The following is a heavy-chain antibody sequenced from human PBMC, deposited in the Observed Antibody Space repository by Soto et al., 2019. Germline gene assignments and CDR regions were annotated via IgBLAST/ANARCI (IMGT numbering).Heavy chain of an antibody. CDR3: ARADCSGGSCYSCDN. CDR2: IHPNSGGT. CDR1: GYSFTAYY. J-gene: IGHJ4*02. D-gene: IGHD2-15*01. V-gene: IGHV1-2*02. Sequence: QVQLLQSGAEVKKPGASVKVSCQTSGYSFTAYYLHWVRQDPGQGLEWMGWIHPNSGGTHYGRKFQGRVTMTRDTSINTAYMEVTRLTSDDTAVYYCARADCSGGSCYSCDNWGQGTLVTVSS.